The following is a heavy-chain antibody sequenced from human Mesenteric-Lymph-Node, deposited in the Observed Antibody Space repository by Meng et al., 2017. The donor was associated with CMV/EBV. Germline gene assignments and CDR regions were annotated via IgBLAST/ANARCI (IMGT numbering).Heavy chain of an antibody. CDR3: AGGIAAAGSRWFDP. CDR2: IIPILGIA. Sequence: QVQLVQSGAEVKKPGASVKVSCKASGYTFSSYAMHWVRQAPGQRLEWMGRIIPILGIANYAQKFQGRVTITADKSTSTAYMELSSLRSEDTAVYYCAGGIAAAGSRWFDPWGQGTLVTVSS. V-gene: IGHV1-69*04. D-gene: IGHD6-13*01. CDR1: GYTFSSYA. J-gene: IGHJ5*02.